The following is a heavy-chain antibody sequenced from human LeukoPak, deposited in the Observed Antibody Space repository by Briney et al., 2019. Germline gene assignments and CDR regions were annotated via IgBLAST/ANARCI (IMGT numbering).Heavy chain of an antibody. V-gene: IGHV3-30*04. Sequence: PGRSLRLSCAASGFTFSSYAMHWVLQAPGKGLEWVAVISYDGSNKYYADSVKGRFTISRDNSKNTLYLQMNSLRAEDTAVYYCARERIAVAGGFDYWGQGTLVTVSS. CDR3: ARERIAVAGGFDY. CDR1: GFTFSSYA. CDR2: ISYDGSNK. J-gene: IGHJ4*02. D-gene: IGHD6-19*01.